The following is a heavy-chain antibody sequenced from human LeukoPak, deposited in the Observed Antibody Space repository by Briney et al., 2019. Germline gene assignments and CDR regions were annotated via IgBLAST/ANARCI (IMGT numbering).Heavy chain of an antibody. CDR1: GGSISSYY. CDR3: ARDLLTGDPYYYYGMDV. CDR2: IYYSGST. D-gene: IGHD7-27*01. Sequence: SETLSLTCTVSGGSISSYYWSWIRQPPGKGLEWIGYIYYSGSTNYNPSLKSRVTISVDTSKNQFSLKLSSVTAAGTAVYYCARDLLTGDPYYYYGMDVWGQGTTVTVSS. J-gene: IGHJ6*02. V-gene: IGHV4-59*01.